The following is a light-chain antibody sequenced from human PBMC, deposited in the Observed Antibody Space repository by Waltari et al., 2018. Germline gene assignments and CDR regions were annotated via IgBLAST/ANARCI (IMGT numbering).Light chain of an antibody. CDR3: HQYNHWPTFT. Sequence: IEMTQSPTTLSVSPGERVTPSCRASQSVGNNLAWYQQRPGQAPRLLIYGASTRATDISDRFSGSGSGTDFTLTISALQSEDLAVYYCHQYNHWPTFTFGQGTKLEIK. CDR2: GAS. CDR1: QSVGNN. V-gene: IGKV3-15*01. J-gene: IGKJ2*01.